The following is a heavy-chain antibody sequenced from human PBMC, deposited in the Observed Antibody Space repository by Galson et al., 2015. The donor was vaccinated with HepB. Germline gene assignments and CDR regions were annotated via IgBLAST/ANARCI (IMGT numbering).Heavy chain of an antibody. Sequence: SETLSLTCAVYGGSFSDYFWNWIRQPPGKGLEWIGEINHSGSTNYNPSLKSRVTTSVDTSKNQFSLQLSSVTAADTAVYYCARGRGFWSGYRPKGSYFDSWGQGTLVTVSS. CDR3: ARGRGFWSGYRPKGSYFDS. D-gene: IGHD3-3*01. J-gene: IGHJ4*02. CDR1: GGSFSDYF. CDR2: INHSGST. V-gene: IGHV4-34*01.